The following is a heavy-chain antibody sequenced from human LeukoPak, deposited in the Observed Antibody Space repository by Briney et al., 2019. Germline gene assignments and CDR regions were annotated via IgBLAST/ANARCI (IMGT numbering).Heavy chain of an antibody. CDR3: ARQYYDFWSGQSGGYWFDP. V-gene: IGHV1-2*02. Sequence: ASVKVSCKASGYTFTGYYMHWVRQAPGQGLEWMGWINPNSGGTNYAQKFQGRVTMTTDTSTSTAYMELRSLRSDDTAVYYCARQYYDFWSGQSGGYWFDPWGQGTLVTVSS. D-gene: IGHD3-3*01. CDR2: INPNSGGT. J-gene: IGHJ5*02. CDR1: GYTFTGYY.